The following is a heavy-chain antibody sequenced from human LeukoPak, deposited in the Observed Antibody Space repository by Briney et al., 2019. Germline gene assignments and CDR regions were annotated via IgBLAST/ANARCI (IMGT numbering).Heavy chain of an antibody. CDR2: ISGSGNNV. D-gene: IGHD2-15*01. Sequence: PGGSLRLPCSPSGFTLASYSMSWVRQAPGEGLQWVSFISGSGNNVLYADSVKGRFTISRDNAENSLYLQMGSLRVEDTAVYYCARDAVQADTPFYFDIWGQGALVTVSS. J-gene: IGHJ4*02. CDR1: GFTLASYS. CDR3: ARDAVQADTPFYFDI. V-gene: IGHV3-48*01.